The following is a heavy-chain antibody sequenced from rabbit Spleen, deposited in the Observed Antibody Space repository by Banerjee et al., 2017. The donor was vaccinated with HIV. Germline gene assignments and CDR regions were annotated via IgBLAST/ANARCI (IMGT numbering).Heavy chain of an antibody. J-gene: IGHJ6*01. V-gene: IGHV1S40*01. CDR3: ARGSATMTMVITGYYLSL. D-gene: IGHD2-1*01. CDR2: IGGSSGST. CDR1: GFSFSSTYV. Sequence: QSLEESGGDLVKPEGSLTLTCTASGFSFSSTYVMCWVRQAPGKGPEWIARIGGSSGSTYYASWAKGRFTISKASSTTVTLQMSSLTVADTATYFCARGSATMTMVITGYYLSLWGPGTLVTVS.